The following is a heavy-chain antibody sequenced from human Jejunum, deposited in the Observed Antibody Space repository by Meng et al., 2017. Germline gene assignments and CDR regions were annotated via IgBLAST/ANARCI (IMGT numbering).Heavy chain of an antibody. D-gene: IGHD3-22*01. CDR1: GFTLTTFW. Sequence: GESLKISCAASGFTLTTFWMHWVRQVPGKGLVWVSGIKNDGSRTTYADSVKGRITISRDNSKNTLYLQMNSLRDEDTAIYFFVRGVHGYHYSTRRYFYYFDYWGPGTLVTVSS. V-gene: IGHV3-74*01. CDR3: VRGVHGYHYSTRRYFYYFDY. CDR2: IKNDGSRT. J-gene: IGHJ4*02.